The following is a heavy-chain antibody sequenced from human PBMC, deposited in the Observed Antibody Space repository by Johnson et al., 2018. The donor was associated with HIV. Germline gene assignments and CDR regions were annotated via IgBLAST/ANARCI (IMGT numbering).Heavy chain of an antibody. CDR1: GYTFSDYN. D-gene: IGHD3-22*01. J-gene: IGHJ3*02. CDR2: ISSSGSTI. CDR3: AKGHSSGYPKDAFDI. V-gene: IGHV3-11*04. Sequence: QVQLVESGGGLVKPGGSLRLSCATSGYTFSDYNMNWIRQAPGKGLEWISYISSSGSTIYYADSVKGRFTISRDNSKNTLYLQMNSLRTEDTAMYYCAKGHSSGYPKDAFDIWGRGTIVTVSS.